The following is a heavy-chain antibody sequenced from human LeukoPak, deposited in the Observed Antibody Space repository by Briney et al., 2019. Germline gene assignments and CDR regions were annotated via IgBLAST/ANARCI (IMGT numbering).Heavy chain of an antibody. J-gene: IGHJ4*02. V-gene: IGHV1-2*02. Sequence: AAGNLSFNGAAYTFTCYYMHLMRLRQGPGQELMWGINPNSGGTNYAQKFQGRVNMTRDTSISTAYMELSRLRSDNTAVYDCARGLGTMIVVANLDYWGQGTLVTVSS. CDR1: AYTFTCYY. CDR2: INPNSGGT. D-gene: IGHD3-22*01. CDR3: ARGLGTMIVVANLDY.